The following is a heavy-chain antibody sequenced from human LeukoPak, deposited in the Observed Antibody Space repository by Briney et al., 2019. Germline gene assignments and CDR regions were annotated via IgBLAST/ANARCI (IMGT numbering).Heavy chain of an antibody. J-gene: IGHJ3*01. Sequence: PGASLRLSSGASGFISSGYEMNWVRQAPEKGLEWVSNNSISCTSRHNADSNGRFSIYRDNAKNSLYLQMNSLRAEDTAVYYCARGGSSGYNYNAFDVWGQGTMVTVSA. CDR3: ARGGSSGYNYNAFDV. V-gene: IGHV3-48*03. CDR1: GFISSGYE. D-gene: IGHD3-22*01. CDR2: NSISCTSR.